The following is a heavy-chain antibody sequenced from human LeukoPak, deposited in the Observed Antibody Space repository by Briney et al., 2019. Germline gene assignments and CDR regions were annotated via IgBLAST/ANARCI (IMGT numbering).Heavy chain of an antibody. Sequence: ASVKVSCKASGYTFTSYDINWVRQATGQGLEWMGWMNPNSGNTGYAQKFQGRVTMTRNTSISTAYMELSSLRSEDTAVYYCARVSSSWYPYYYYGMDVWGQRTTVTVSS. CDR1: GYTFTSYD. V-gene: IGHV1-8*01. D-gene: IGHD6-13*01. CDR3: ARVSSSWYPYYYYGMDV. J-gene: IGHJ6*02. CDR2: MNPNSGNT.